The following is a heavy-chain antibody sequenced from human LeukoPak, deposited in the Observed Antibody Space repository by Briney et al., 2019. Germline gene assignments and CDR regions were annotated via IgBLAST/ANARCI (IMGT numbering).Heavy chain of an antibody. Sequence: GSLRLSCAASGFTFSSYSMNWVRQAPGKGLEWIGSIYDSESTYYNPSLKSRVTISVDTSKRQFSLKLSSVTATDTAVYYCARHSSMTTVVFDYWGQGTLVTVSS. CDR3: ARHSSMTTVVFDY. D-gene: IGHD4-23*01. CDR1: GFTFSSYSMN. J-gene: IGHJ4*02. CDR2: IYDSEST. V-gene: IGHV4-39*01.